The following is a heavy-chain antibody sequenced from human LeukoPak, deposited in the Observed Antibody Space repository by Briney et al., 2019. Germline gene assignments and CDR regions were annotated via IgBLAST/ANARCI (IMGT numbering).Heavy chain of an antibody. CDR2: INPSGGST. D-gene: IGHD6-19*01. V-gene: IGHV1-46*01. Sequence: ASVKVSCKASGYTFTSYYMHWVRQAPGQGLEWMGIINPSGGSTSYAQKFQGRVTKTRDMSTSTVYIELSSLRSEDTAVYYCARDLLGGTPDAFDIWGQGTMVTVSS. J-gene: IGHJ3*02. CDR3: ARDLLGGTPDAFDI. CDR1: GYTFTSYY.